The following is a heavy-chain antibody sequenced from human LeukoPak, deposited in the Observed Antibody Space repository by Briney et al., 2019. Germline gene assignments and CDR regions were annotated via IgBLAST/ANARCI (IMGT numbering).Heavy chain of an antibody. CDR3: ARRAGSSPKIYYYYYMDV. J-gene: IGHJ6*03. CDR1: GGSITNY. V-gene: IGHV4-4*07. CDR2: IYTSGST. Sequence: SETLSLTCTVSGGSITNYWSWIRQPAGKGLEWIGRIYTSGSTNYNPSLKSRVTMSVDTSKNQFSLKLSSVTAADTAVYYCARRAGSSPKIYYYYYMDVWGKGTTVTISS. D-gene: IGHD6-13*01.